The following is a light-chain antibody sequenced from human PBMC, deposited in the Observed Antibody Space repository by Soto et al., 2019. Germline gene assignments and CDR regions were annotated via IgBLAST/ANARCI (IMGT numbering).Light chain of an antibody. CDR1: QTVSPW. Sequence: DIHMTQSPATLSASVEDRVTITCRASQTVSPWLAWYQQKPGAAPHLLIYKVSNLESGVPSRFSGSGSGADFTLTINGLQPDDFATYYCQQYNRGVTFGPGTKVEIK. V-gene: IGKV1-5*03. CDR2: KVS. J-gene: IGKJ1*01. CDR3: QQYNRGVT.